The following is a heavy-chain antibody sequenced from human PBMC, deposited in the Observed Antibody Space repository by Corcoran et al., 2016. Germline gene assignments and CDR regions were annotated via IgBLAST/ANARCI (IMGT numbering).Heavy chain of an antibody. D-gene: IGHD5-18*01. CDR2: ISSSSSYI. J-gene: IGHJ6*02. CDR1: GFTFSSYS. V-gene: IGHV3-21*01. CDR3: ARDDGVQLWLIDYYYGMDV. Sequence: EVQLVESGGGLVKPGGSLRLSCAASGFTFSSYSMNWVRQAPGKGLEWVSSISSSSSYIYYADSVKGRFTISRDNAKNSLYLQMNSLRAEDTAVYYCARDDGVQLWLIDYYYGMDVWGQGTTVTVSS.